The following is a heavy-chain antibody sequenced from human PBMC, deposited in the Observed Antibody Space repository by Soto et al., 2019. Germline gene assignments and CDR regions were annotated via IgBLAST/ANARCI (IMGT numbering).Heavy chain of an antibody. Sequence: EVQLLESGGGLVQPGGSLRLSCAASGFTFSSYAMSWVRQAPGKGLEWVSAISGSGGSTYYADSVKGRFTISRDNSKNTLYLQMNSLRAEDTAVYYCATQVGGVYDFWSGFDYWGQGTLVTVSS. J-gene: IGHJ4*02. V-gene: IGHV3-23*01. D-gene: IGHD3-3*01. CDR2: ISGSGGST. CDR3: ATQVGGVYDFWSGFDY. CDR1: GFTFSSYA.